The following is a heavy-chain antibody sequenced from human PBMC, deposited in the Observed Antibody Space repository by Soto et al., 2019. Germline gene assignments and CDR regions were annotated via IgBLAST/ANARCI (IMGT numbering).Heavy chain of an antibody. CDR2: ITFSGNTV. CDR3: ARVSWREKYGMDV. Sequence: GGSLRLSCAASGFTFSDSYMSWIRQAPGKGLEWISYITFSGNTVYYADSLKGRFTISRDNAKNSLYLQMNRLRAEDTAVYYCARVSWREKYGMDVWGQGTTVTVSS. CDR1: GFTFSDSY. V-gene: IGHV3-11*01. J-gene: IGHJ6*02.